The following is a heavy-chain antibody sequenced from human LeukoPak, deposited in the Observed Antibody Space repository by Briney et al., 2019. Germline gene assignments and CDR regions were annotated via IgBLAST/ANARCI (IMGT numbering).Heavy chain of an antibody. V-gene: IGHV3-30-3*01. Sequence: GGSLRLSCAASGFTFSSYAMHWVRQAPGKGLEWVAVISYDGSNKYYADSVKGRFTISRDNSKDTLYLQMNSLRAEDTAVYYCASERGVAFDYWGQGTLVTVSS. CDR1: GFTFSSYA. D-gene: IGHD2-15*01. CDR2: ISYDGSNK. J-gene: IGHJ4*02. CDR3: ASERGVAFDY.